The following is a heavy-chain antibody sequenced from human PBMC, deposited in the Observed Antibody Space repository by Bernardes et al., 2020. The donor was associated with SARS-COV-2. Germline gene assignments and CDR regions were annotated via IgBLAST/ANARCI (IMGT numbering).Heavy chain of an antibody. CDR3: ARHLHDWNHGASFDY. D-gene: IGHD1-1*01. J-gene: IGHJ4*01. Sequence: GGSLRLSRAASGFTLNSYGMHWVRQAPGKGLEWVAVMGYDGSDKYYEDSVKGRFTISRDNSKNTLFLQMTSLRVDDTAIYYCARHLHDWNHGASFDYWGHGALVTGSS. CDR1: GFTLNSYG. V-gene: IGHV3-33*01. CDR2: MGYDGSDK.